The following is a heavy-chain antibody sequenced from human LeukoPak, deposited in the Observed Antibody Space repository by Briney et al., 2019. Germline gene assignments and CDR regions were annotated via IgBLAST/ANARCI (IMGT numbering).Heavy chain of an antibody. CDR2: INHSGST. J-gene: IGHJ3*02. CDR3: ARGLNNRKSGRRFDVFEI. V-gene: IGHV4-34*01. D-gene: IGHD1-14*01. CDR1: GGSFSGYY. Sequence: SETLSLTCAVYGGSFSGYYWSWIRQPPGKGLEWIGEINHSGSTNYNPSLKSRVTISADTSKNQFSLRLSSVTAADTAVYYCARGLNNRKSGRRFDVFEIWGQGTMVTVSS.